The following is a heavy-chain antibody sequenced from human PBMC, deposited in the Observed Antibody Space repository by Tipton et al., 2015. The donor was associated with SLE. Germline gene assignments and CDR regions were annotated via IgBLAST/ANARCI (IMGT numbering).Heavy chain of an antibody. Sequence: LRLSCAVYGGSFSGYYWSWIRQPPGKGLEWIGEINHSGSTNYNPSLKSRVTISVDTSKNQFSLKLSSVTAADTAVYYCAGYSSLDLNWFDPWGQGTLVTVSS. CDR1: GGSFSGYY. CDR3: AGYSSLDLNWFDP. CDR2: INHSGST. D-gene: IGHD6-13*01. J-gene: IGHJ5*02. V-gene: IGHV4-34*01.